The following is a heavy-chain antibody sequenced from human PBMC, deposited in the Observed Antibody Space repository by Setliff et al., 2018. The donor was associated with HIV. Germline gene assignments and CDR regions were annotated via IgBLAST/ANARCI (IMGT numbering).Heavy chain of an antibody. CDR1: SGSISSSSYY. CDR2: IYYTGST. J-gene: IGHJ4*02. Sequence: SETLSLTCTFSSGSISSSSYYWGWIRQPPGKGLEWIGSIYYTGSTNYNPSLKSRLTISVDTSKNQFSLKLRSVTAADTAVYYCARDPPGYGDSNDYWGQGTLVTVSS. D-gene: IGHD4-17*01. CDR3: ARDPPGYGDSNDY. V-gene: IGHV4-39*07.